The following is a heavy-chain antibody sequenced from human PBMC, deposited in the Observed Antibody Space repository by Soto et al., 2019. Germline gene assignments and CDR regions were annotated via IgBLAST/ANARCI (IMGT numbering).Heavy chain of an antibody. J-gene: IGHJ4*02. V-gene: IGHV3-30*18. CDR3: AKGKVEWFYNPFDY. CDR2: ISHDANNK. D-gene: IGHD3-3*01. Sequence: GGSLRLSCAASGFTFINYGIHGFRQPPGKGLEWVAVISHDANNKYYADSVKGRFTIPRDNSRNTLYLQMSSLRAEDTAVYYCAKGKVEWFYNPFDYWGQGALVTVSS. CDR1: GFTFINYG.